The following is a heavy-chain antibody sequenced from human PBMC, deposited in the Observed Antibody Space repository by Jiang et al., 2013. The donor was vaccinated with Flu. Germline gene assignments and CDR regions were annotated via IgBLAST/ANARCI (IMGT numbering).Heavy chain of an antibody. CDR3: ARAYYYGSGSYLPEFNWFDP. V-gene: IGHV4-59*01. CDR2: IYYSGST. Sequence: GSGLVKPSETLSLTCTVSGGSISSYYWSWIRQPPGKGLEWIGYIYYSGSTNYNPSLKSRVTISVDTSKNQFSLKLSSVTAADTAVYYCARAYYYGSGSYLPEFNWFDPWGQGTLVTVSS. CDR1: GGSISSYY. D-gene: IGHD3-10*01. J-gene: IGHJ5*02.